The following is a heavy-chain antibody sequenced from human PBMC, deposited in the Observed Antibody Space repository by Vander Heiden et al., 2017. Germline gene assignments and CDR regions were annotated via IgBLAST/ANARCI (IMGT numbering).Heavy chain of an antibody. Sequence: VQLVQSGAEVKKPGVSVMVSCKATGYTITGYYMHWVRQAPGQGLEWRGWINPNSGGTNYAQKFQGWVTMTRDTSIGTAYMELSRLRSDDTAVYYCARATVRGVTPYGMDVWGQGTTVTVSS. CDR3: ARATVRGVTPYGMDV. V-gene: IGHV1-2*04. J-gene: IGHJ6*02. D-gene: IGHD3-10*01. CDR2: INPNSGGT. CDR1: GYTITGYY.